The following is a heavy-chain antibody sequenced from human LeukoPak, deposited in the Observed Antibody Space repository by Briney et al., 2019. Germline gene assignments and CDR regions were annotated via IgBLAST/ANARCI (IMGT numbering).Heavy chain of an antibody. Sequence: SETLSLTCAVYGGSFSGYYWCWIRQPPGKGLEWIGEINHSGSTNYNPSLKSRVTISVDTSKNQFSLKLSSVTAADTAVYYCAGLYGYFDLWGRGTLVTVSS. CDR3: AGLYGYFDL. V-gene: IGHV4-34*01. J-gene: IGHJ2*01. CDR1: GGSFSGYY. CDR2: INHSGST.